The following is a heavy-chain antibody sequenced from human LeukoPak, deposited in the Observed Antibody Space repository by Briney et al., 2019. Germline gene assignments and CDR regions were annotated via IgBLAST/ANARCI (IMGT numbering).Heavy chain of an antibody. D-gene: IGHD3-9*01. V-gene: IGHV4-34*09. CDR1: GGSFSGYY. J-gene: IGHJ6*02. CDR2: INHSGST. Sequence: SETLSLTCAVYGGSFSGYYWSWIRQPPGKGLEWIGEINHSGSTYYNPSLKSRVTISVDTSKNQFSLKLSSVTAADTAVYYCAREARELRYFDYYYYGMDVWGQGTTVTVSS. CDR3: AREARELRYFDYYYYGMDV.